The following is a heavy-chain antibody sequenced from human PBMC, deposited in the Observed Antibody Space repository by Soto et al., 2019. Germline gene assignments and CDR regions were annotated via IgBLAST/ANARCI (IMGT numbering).Heavy chain of an antibody. V-gene: IGHV3-30*18. CDR3: AKPLGMIVVGGDYFDY. CDR1: GFTFSSYG. Sequence: PGGSLRLSCAASGFTFSSYGMHWVRQAPGKGLEWVAVISYDGSNKYYADSVKGRFTISRDNSKNTLYLQINSLRAEDTAVYYCAKPLGMIVVGGDYFDYWGQGTLVTVSS. D-gene: IGHD3-22*01. J-gene: IGHJ4*02. CDR2: ISYDGSNK.